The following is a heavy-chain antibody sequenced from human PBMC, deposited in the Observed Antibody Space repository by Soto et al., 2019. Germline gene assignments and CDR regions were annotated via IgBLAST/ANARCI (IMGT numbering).Heavy chain of an antibody. V-gene: IGHV3-48*01. J-gene: IGHJ4*02. CDR2: ISSSSSTI. D-gene: IGHD3-9*01. Sequence: EVQLVESGGGLVQPGGSLRLSCAASGFTFSSYSMNWVRQAPGKGPEWVSYISSSSSTIYYADSVKGRFTISRDNAKNSLYLQMNSLRAEDTAVYYCARDGRYFDWFFPDYWGQGTLVTVSS. CDR3: ARDGRYFDWFFPDY. CDR1: GFTFSSYS.